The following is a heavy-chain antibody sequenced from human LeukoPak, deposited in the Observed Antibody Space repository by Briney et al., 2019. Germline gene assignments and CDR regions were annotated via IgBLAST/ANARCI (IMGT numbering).Heavy chain of an antibody. CDR1: GYTFTSYG. Sequence: GASVKVSCKASGYTFTSYGISWVRQAPGQGLEWMGWISAYNGNTNYAQKLQGRVTMTTDTSTSTAYMELRSLRSDDTAVYYCARSRVYDFWSGYYDGSYYYYMDVWGKGTTVTVSS. V-gene: IGHV1-18*01. D-gene: IGHD3-3*01. CDR2: ISAYNGNT. J-gene: IGHJ6*03. CDR3: ARSRVYDFWSGYYDGSYYYYMDV.